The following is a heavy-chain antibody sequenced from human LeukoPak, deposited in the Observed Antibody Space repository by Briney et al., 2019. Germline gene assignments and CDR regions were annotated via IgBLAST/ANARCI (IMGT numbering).Heavy chain of an antibody. V-gene: IGHV3-53*01. CDR2: FYVSGAT. CDR1: GFTVSSNY. CDR3: ARLEKNSYYYMDV. J-gene: IGHJ6*03. D-gene: IGHD1-1*01. Sequence: GGSLRLSCAVSGFTVSSNYMGWVRQTPGKGLEWVSVFYVSGATYYAESVKGRFTISRDTYENTLLLQMNTLRVEDTAVYYCARLEKNSYYYMDVWGKGTTGTVSS.